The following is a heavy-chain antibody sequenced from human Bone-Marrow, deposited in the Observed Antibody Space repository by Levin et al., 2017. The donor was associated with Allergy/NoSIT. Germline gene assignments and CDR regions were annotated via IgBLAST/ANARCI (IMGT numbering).Heavy chain of an antibody. J-gene: IGHJ4*02. CDR3: VKERRGMRKQWLVFDH. Sequence: PGESLKISCAASGFTFDYYGMHWVRQVPGKGLEWVAGINWNSDSIHYADSVKGRFTISRDNAKSSLYLQLNSLRGEDTALYFCVKERRGMRKQWLVFDHGGQGTLVTVSS. CDR1: GFTFDYYG. CDR2: INWNSDSI. V-gene: IGHV3-9*01. D-gene: IGHD6-19*01.